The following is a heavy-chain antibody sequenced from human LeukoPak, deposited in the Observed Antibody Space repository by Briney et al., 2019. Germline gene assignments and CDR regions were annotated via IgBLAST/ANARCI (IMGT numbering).Heavy chain of an antibody. CDR3: ASGSGSYRTPYYYMDV. CDR1: GLTASSNY. Sequence: GGSLRLSCAASGLTASSNYMSWVRQAPGNGLEWVSVIYSGGSTYYADSVKDRFTISRDNSKNTLYLQMNSLRAEDTAVYYCASGSGSYRTPYYYMDVWGTGTTVTVSS. J-gene: IGHJ6*03. CDR2: IYSGGST. V-gene: IGHV3-53*01. D-gene: IGHD3-10*01.